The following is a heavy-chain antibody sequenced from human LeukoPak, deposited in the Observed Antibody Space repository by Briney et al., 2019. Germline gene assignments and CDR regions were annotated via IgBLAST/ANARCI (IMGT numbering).Heavy chain of an antibody. J-gene: IGHJ6*03. CDR3: ARYGGYNYGYYYYYYMDV. V-gene: IGHV3-11*04. CDR2: ISSRDSTI. Sequence: GGSLRLSCAASGFTFSDYYMSWIRQAPGKGLEWVSYISSRDSTIYYADSVKGRFTISRDNAKNSLYLQMNSLRAEDTAVYYCARYGGYNYGYYYYYYMDVWGKGTTVTISS. D-gene: IGHD5-18*01. CDR1: GFTFSDYY.